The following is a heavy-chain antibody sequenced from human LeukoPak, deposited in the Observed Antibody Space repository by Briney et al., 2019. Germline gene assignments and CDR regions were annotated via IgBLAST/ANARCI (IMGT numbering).Heavy chain of an antibody. CDR3: ARARWELPHYFDY. CDR2: IYSGGST. D-gene: IGHD1-26*01. Sequence: GGSLRLSCAASGFTVSSNYMSWVRQAPGKGLEWVSVIYSGGSTYYADSVKGRFTISRDNSKNTLYLQMNSLRAEDTAVYYCARARWELPHYFDYWGQGTLVTVSS. V-gene: IGHV3-53*01. J-gene: IGHJ4*02. CDR1: GFTVSSNY.